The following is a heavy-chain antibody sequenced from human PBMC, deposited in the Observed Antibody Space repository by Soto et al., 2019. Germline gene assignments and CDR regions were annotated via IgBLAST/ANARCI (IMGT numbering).Heavy chain of an antibody. CDR1: GGTFSSYA. D-gene: IGHD2-21*01. CDR2: VIPIFCTA. J-gene: IGHJ1*01. Sequence: SVKVSCKASGGTFSSYAISWVRQGPGKRTEWMGGVIPIFCTAKYAQKFQGKGTITADKTTSTAYMELSSLRSEDTAVYYCERGRSWDCGGECPAEYFQHWGQGTLVTVSS. V-gene: IGHV1-69*06. CDR3: ERGRSWDCGGECPAEYFQH.